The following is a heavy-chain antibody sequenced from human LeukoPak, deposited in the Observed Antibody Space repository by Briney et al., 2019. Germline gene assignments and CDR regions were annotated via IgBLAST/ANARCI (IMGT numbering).Heavy chain of an antibody. Sequence: GGSLRLSCAASGFTFSSYSMNWVRQAPGKGLEWVSSISSSSSYIYYADSVKGRFTISRDNANNSLYPQMNSLRAEDTAVYYCARDTSSEGIFDYWGQGTLVTVSS. V-gene: IGHV3-21*01. D-gene: IGHD1-26*01. CDR2: ISSSSSYI. CDR3: ARDTSSEGIFDY. J-gene: IGHJ4*02. CDR1: GFTFSSYS.